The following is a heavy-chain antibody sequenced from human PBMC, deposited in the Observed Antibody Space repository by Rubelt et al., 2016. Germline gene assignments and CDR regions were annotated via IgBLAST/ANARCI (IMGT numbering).Heavy chain of an antibody. CDR1: GYTFTSYA. V-gene: IGHV7-4-1*02. CDR3: ARAYYYDSSALTWAFDY. J-gene: IGHJ4*02. CDR2: INTNTGNP. D-gene: IGHD3-22*01. Sequence: QVQLVQSGSELKKPGASVKVSCKASGYTFTSYAMNWLRQAPGQGLGWMGWINTNTGNPTYAQGVTGRFVVSLDTSVSTAYLQISSLKAEDTAVYYCARAYYYDSSALTWAFDYWGQGTLVTVSS.